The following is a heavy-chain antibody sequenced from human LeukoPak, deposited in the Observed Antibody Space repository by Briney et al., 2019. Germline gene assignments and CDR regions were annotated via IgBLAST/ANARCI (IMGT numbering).Heavy chain of an antibody. J-gene: IGHJ4*02. CDR1: GFTFSSYA. CDR2: LSGSGTST. D-gene: IGHD6-13*01. CDR3: ARGSSAFYYLDY. V-gene: IGHV3-23*01. Sequence: PGGSLRLSCAASGFTFSSYAMTWVRQAPGKGLEWVSTLSGSGTSTDYADSVKGRFTISRDNSNNALYLQMNNLRAEDTAVYYCARGSSAFYYLDYWGQGTLVTVSS.